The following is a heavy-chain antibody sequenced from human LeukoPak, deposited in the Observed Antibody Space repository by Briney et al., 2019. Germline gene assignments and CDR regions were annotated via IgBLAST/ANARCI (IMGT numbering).Heavy chain of an antibody. J-gene: IGHJ6*03. Sequence: GASVKVSCKASGGTFSSYAISWVRQAPGQGLEWMGGIIPIFGTANYAQKFQGRVTITADESTSTAYMELSSLRSEDTAVYYCARADIVVVPAARYYYYMDVWGKGTTVTVSS. D-gene: IGHD2-2*01. CDR3: ARADIVVVPAARYYYYMDV. V-gene: IGHV1-69*13. CDR1: GGTFSSYA. CDR2: IIPIFGTA.